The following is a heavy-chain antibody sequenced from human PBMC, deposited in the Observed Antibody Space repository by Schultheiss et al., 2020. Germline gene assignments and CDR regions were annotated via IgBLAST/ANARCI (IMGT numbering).Heavy chain of an antibody. D-gene: IGHD1-1*01. J-gene: IGHJ6*02. CDR1: GGSISSGDYY. CDR2: IYYSGST. Sequence: SETLSLTCTVSGGSISSGDYYWSWIRQPPGKGLEWIGYIYYSGSTYYNPSLKSRVTISVDTSRNQFSLKLSSLTAADTAVYYCARANWNYYYYYGMDVWGQGTTVTVSS. V-gene: IGHV4-30-4*02. CDR3: ARANWNYYYYYGMDV.